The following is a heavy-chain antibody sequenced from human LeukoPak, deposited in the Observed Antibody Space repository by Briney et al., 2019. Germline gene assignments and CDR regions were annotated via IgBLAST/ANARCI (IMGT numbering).Heavy chain of an antibody. J-gene: IGHJ4*02. V-gene: IGHV3-21*04. D-gene: IGHD6-13*01. CDR2: ISSISSYI. CDR3: ARSPRAAEFDY. CDR1: GFTFSSYS. Sequence: PGGSLRLSCAASGFTFSSYSMNWVRQAPGKGLEWVSSISSISSYIYYADSVKGRFTISRDNSKNTLYLQMNSLRAEDTAVYYCARSPRAAEFDYWGQGTLVTVSS.